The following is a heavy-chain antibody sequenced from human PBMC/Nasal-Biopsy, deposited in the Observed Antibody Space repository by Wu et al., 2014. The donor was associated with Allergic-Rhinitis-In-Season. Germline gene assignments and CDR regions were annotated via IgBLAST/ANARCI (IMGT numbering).Heavy chain of an antibody. CDR3: ARDDYGSDYYYGMDV. CDR1: GGSISSGSYY. Sequence: LTCTVSGGSISSGSYYWSWIRQPAGKGLEWIGRIYTSGSTNYNPSLKSRVTMSVDTSKNQFSLKLSSVTAADTAVYYCARDDYGSDYYYGMDVWGQGTTVTVSS. CDR2: IYTSGST. J-gene: IGHJ6*02. V-gene: IGHV4-61*02. D-gene: IGHD3-10*01.